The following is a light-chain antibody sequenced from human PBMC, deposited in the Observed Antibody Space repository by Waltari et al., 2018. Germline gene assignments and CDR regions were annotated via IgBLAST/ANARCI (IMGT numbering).Light chain of an antibody. CDR1: SSPVGAYNY. V-gene: IGLV2-11*01. CDR2: EVI. Sequence: ALTHPRSVSGSPGHSATLSCTGTSSPVGAYNYFSWYQQHPGKAPQLMIYEVINRPSGISDRFSGSKSGNTAALTISGLQAEDEADYYCCSYAGSYTFAVFGTGTKVTV. CDR3: CSYAGSYTFAV. J-gene: IGLJ1*01.